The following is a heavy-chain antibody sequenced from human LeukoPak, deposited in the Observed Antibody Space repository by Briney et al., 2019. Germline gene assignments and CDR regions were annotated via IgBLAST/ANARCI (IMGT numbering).Heavy chain of an antibody. CDR1: GFTFSSYA. V-gene: IGHV3-30-3*01. J-gene: IGHJ4*02. D-gene: IGHD3-3*01. Sequence: GGSMRLSCAASGFTFSSYAMHWVRQAPGKGLEWVAVISYDGSNKYYADSVKGRFTISRDNSKNTLYLQMNSLRAEDTAVYYCARVEGTIFGPGDYWGQGTLVTVSS. CDR3: ARVEGTIFGPGDY. CDR2: ISYDGSNK.